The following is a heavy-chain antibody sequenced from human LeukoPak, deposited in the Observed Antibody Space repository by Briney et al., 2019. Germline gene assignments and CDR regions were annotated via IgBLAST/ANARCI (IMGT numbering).Heavy chain of an antibody. V-gene: IGHV3-23*01. D-gene: IGHD3-16*02. CDR1: GFTFSSYA. Sequence: PGGSLRLSCAASGFTFSSYAMSWFRQAPGKGLEWVSAISGSGGSTYYADSVKGRFTISRDNSKNTLYLQMNSLRVEDTAICYCAKGPWGSYRQSDYWGQGTLVTVSS. CDR2: ISGSGGST. J-gene: IGHJ4*02. CDR3: AKGPWGSYRQSDY.